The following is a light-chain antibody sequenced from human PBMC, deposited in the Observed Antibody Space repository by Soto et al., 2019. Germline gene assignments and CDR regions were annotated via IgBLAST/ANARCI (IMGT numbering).Light chain of an antibody. CDR3: QQYGSSPPRFT. CDR2: GAS. J-gene: IGKJ3*01. CDR1: QSVSSSY. Sequence: EIVLTQSPGTLSLSPGERATLSCRASQSVSSSYLAWYQQKPGQAPRLLIYGASSRATGIPDRFSGSGSGTDFTLTISRLEPEDFAVYYCQQYGSSPPRFTFGPGIKVDV. V-gene: IGKV3-20*01.